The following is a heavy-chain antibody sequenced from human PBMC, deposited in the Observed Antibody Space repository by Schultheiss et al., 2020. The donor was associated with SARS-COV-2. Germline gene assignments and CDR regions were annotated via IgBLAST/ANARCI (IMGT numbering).Heavy chain of an antibody. Sequence: SETLSLTCAVYGGSFSGYYWSWIRQPPGKGLEWIGYIYYSGSTNYNPSLKSRVTISVDTSKNQFSLKLSSVTAADTPVYYCARGIAAAGLDYWGQGTLVTVSS. CDR2: IYYSGST. CDR1: GGSFSGYY. CDR3: ARGIAAAGLDY. J-gene: IGHJ4*02. V-gene: IGHV4-59*12. D-gene: IGHD6-13*01.